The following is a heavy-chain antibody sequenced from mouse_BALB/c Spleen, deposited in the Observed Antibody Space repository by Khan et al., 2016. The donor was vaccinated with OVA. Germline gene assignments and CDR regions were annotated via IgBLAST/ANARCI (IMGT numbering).Heavy chain of an antibody. CDR1: GFSLTNYG. J-gene: IGHJ3*01. V-gene: IGHV2-2*02. D-gene: IGHD2-4*01. Sequence: QVQLKQSGPGIVQPSQSLSITCTVSGFSLTNYGVHWVRQSPGKGLEWLGVIWSGGSTDYNAAFISRLSISKDNSKSQVFFKMNSLQANDTAIYYCARNYDYDDGLAYWGQGTLVTVSA. CDR3: ARNYDYDDGLAY. CDR2: IWSGGST.